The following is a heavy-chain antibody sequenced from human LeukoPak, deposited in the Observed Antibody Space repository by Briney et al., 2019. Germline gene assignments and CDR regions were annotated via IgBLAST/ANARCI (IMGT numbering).Heavy chain of an antibody. D-gene: IGHD4-17*01. CDR2: INPNSGGT. J-gene: IGHJ5*02. Sequence: GASVKVSCKACGYTFTGYYMHWVRQAPGQGLEWMGWINPNSGGTNYAQKFQGRVTITADKSTSTAYMELSSLRSEDTAVYYCARVDYGDSLYWFDPWGQGTLVTVSS. V-gene: IGHV1-2*02. CDR1: GYTFTGYY. CDR3: ARVDYGDSLYWFDP.